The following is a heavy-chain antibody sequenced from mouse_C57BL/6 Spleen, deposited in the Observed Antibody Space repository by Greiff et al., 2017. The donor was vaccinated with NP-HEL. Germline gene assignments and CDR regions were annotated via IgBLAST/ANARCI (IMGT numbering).Heavy chain of an antibody. CDR2: INPGSGGT. Sequence: QVQLQQSGAELVRPGTSVKVSCKASGYAFTNYLIEWVKQRPGQGLEWIGVINPGSGGTNYNEKFKGKATLTADKSSSTAYMQLSSLTSEDSAVYFCAESAGSSLFDYWGQGTTLTVAS. J-gene: IGHJ2*01. CDR1: GYAFTNYL. V-gene: IGHV1-54*01. D-gene: IGHD1-1*01. CDR3: AESAGSSLFDY.